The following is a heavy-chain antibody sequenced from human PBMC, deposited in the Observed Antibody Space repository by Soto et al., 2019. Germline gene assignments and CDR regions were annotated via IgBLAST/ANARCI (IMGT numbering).Heavy chain of an antibody. Sequence: QLQLQESGPGLVKPSETLSLTCTVSGGSISSSSYYWGWIRQPPGKGLEWIGSIYYSGSTYYNPSLKSRVTIAVDTSKNQFSLKLSSVTAADTAVYYCARHFGARGSSWFNWFDPWGQGTLVTVSS. CDR1: GGSISSSSYY. D-gene: IGHD6-13*01. V-gene: IGHV4-39*01. CDR3: ARHFGARGSSWFNWFDP. J-gene: IGHJ5*02. CDR2: IYYSGST.